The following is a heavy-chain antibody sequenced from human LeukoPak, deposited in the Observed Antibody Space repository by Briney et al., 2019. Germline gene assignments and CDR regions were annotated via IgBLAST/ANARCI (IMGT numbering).Heavy chain of an antibody. D-gene: IGHD6-19*01. CDR1: GFTVSSNY. CDR3: ARDSGIAVAGTVFAPNAFDI. Sequence: GGSLRLSCAASGFTVSSNYMSWVRQAPGKGLEWVSVIYSGGSTYYADSVKGRFTISRHNSKNTLYLQMNSLRAEGTAVYYCARDSGIAVAGTVFAPNAFDIWGQGTMVTVSS. CDR2: IYSGGST. J-gene: IGHJ3*02. V-gene: IGHV3-53*04.